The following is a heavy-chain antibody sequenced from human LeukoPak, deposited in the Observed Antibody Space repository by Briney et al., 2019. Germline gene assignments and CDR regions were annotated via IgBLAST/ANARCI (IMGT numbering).Heavy chain of an antibody. J-gene: IGHJ4*02. D-gene: IGHD2-21*02. CDR3: ARCGGDCYPPEFDY. Sequence: SETLSLTCTVSGGSISSYYWSWIRQPPGKGLEWIGYIYYSGSTNYNPTLKSRVTISVDTSKNQFSLKLSSVTAADTAVYYCARCGGDCYPPEFDYWGQGTLVTVSS. CDR1: GGSISSYY. CDR2: IYYSGST. V-gene: IGHV4-59*01.